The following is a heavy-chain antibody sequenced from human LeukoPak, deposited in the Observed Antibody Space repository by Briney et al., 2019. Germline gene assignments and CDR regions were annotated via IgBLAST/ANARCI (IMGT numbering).Heavy chain of an antibody. J-gene: IGHJ4*02. D-gene: IGHD6-13*01. V-gene: IGHV3-9*01. CDR2: ISWNSGSI. CDR3: AKGHSSSWYSDYFDY. CDR1: GFTFDDYA. Sequence: GRSLRLSCAASGFTFDDYAMHWVRQAPGKGLEWVSGISWNSGSIGYADSVKGRFTISRDNAKNSLYLQMNSPRAEDTALNYCAKGHSSSWYSDYFDYWGQGTLVTVSS.